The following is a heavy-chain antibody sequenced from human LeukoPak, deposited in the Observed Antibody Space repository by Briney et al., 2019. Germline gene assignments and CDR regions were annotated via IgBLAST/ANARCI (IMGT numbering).Heavy chain of an antibody. D-gene: IGHD1-26*01. CDR3: ARSKGALRIVGVSFDY. CDR1: GGSISSYY. Sequence: PSETLSLTCTVSGGSISSYYWSWIRQPAGKGLEWIGRIYTSGSTNYNPSLKSRVTISVDTSKNQFSLKLSSVTAADTAVYYCARSKGALRIVGVSFDYWGQGTLVTVSS. V-gene: IGHV4-4*07. J-gene: IGHJ4*02. CDR2: IYTSGST.